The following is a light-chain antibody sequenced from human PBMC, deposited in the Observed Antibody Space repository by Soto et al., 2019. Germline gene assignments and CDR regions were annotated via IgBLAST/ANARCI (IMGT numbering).Light chain of an antibody. J-gene: IGKJ1*01. CDR1: QDISNY. Sequence: DIQMTQSPSSLSASVGDRVTITCRATQDISNYLAWYQQKPGQVPNLLIYAASTLQSGVPSRFSGSGSGTDFTLTISSLQPEDVATYYCQKYNSAPPWTFGQGTKVEI. CDR2: AAS. V-gene: IGKV1-27*01. CDR3: QKYNSAPPWT.